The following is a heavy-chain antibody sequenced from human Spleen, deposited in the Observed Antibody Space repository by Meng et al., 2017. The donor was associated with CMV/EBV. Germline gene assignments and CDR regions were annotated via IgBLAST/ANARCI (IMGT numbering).Heavy chain of an antibody. J-gene: IGHJ4*02. CDR1: GFTFTNYA. V-gene: IGHV3-23*03. CDR3: ARDVGLTALDY. D-gene: IGHD3-10*01. CDR2: IYTGGSRT. Sequence: SCAASGFTFTNYAMNWVSQAPGKGLEWVSVIYTGGSRTYYADSVKGRFTISRDNSKNTLYLQMNSLRAEDTAVYYCARDVGLTALDYWGQGTLVTVSS.